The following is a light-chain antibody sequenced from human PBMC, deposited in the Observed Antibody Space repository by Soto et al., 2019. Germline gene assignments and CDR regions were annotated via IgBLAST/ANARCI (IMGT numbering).Light chain of an antibody. CDR2: AAS. V-gene: IGKV1-39*01. CDR3: QQSYSTAIT. J-gene: IGKJ5*01. CDR1: QSISSY. Sequence: DIPMTQSPSSLSASVGDRVTITCRASQSISSYLNWYQQKPGKAPKLLIYAASSLQSGVPSRFSGSGSGTDFTLAISSLQPEDFATYYCQQSYSTAITFGQGTRLEMK.